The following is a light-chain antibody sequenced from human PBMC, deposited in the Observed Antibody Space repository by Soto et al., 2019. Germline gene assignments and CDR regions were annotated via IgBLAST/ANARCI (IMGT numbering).Light chain of an antibody. Sequence: EIVMTQSPATLSVSPGGRATLSCRASQSISDTLAWYQQKPGQAHRLLIYGASSRATGIQDRFSGSGSGTDFTLTISSLQPDDFATYYCKQYDNYPLTFGGGTKVDIK. CDR2: GAS. CDR3: KQYDNYPLT. CDR1: QSISDT. V-gene: IGKV3D-15*01. J-gene: IGKJ4*01.